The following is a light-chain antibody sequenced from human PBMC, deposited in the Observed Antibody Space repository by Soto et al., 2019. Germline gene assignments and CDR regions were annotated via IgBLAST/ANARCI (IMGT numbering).Light chain of an antibody. CDR2: NVY. J-gene: IGLJ1*01. V-gene: IGLV2-14*01. CDR1: NSDVGGYDY. Sequence: QSALTQPASVSGSPGQSITISCTGTNSDVGGYDYVSWYQQHPGRAHQVIIYNVYYRPSGVNNRFSGSKSGNTASQTISGLQVADAAAYYCSSYTGSSTDVFWTGLTVTV. CDR3: SSYTGSSTDV.